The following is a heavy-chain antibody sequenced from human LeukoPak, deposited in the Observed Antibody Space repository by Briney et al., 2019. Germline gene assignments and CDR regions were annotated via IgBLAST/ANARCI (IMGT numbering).Heavy chain of an antibody. CDR1: GFTFSDHY. D-gene: IGHD6-13*01. CDR3: ARGARFSSSGAQLGFFDI. Sequence: GGSLRLSCAASGFTFSDHYMNWVRQAPGKGLEWVGRVRNKANNYATDYAASVNGRFTISRDDSKNSVYLHISSLKTEDTAVYYCARGARFSSSGAQLGFFDIWGQGTMVTVSS. CDR2: VRNKANNYAT. V-gene: IGHV3-72*01. J-gene: IGHJ3*02.